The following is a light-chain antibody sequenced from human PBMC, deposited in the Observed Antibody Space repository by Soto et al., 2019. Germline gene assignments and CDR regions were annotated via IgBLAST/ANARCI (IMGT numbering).Light chain of an antibody. Sequence: QSALAQPASVSGSPGQSITISCTGTSGFVGSFSLVSWYQQHPGKAPKVMISEGHRRPSGVPDRFSGSTSVNSASLAISGLQSEDEADYYCAAWDDSLKGYVFGTGTKVTVL. CDR3: AAWDDSLKGYV. CDR1: SGFVGSFSL. CDR2: EGH. V-gene: IGLV2-14*02. J-gene: IGLJ1*01.